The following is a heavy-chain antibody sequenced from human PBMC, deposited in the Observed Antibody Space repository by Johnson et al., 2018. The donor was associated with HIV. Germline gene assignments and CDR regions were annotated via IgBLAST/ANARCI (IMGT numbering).Heavy chain of an antibody. V-gene: IGHV3-30*19. D-gene: IGHD7-27*01. CDR3: ARSPLTGDPRGAFDI. CDR1: GFTFSSYG. Sequence: QVQLVESGGGVVQPGRSLRLSCAASGFTFSSYGMHWVRPAPGKGLEWVAVISYDGSNKYYADSVKGRFTISRDNSKNTLYLQMNSLRAEDTAVYYCARSPLTGDPRGAFDIWGQGTMVTVSS. J-gene: IGHJ3*02. CDR2: ISYDGSNK.